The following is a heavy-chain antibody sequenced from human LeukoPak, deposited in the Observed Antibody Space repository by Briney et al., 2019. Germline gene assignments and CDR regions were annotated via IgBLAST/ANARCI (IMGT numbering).Heavy chain of an antibody. J-gene: IGHJ4*02. CDR2: ISYDGSNK. D-gene: IGHD6-19*01. CDR1: GFTFSSYG. V-gene: IGHV3-30*18. CDR3: AKVGKRIAVAGTPPDY. Sequence: GGSLRLSCAASGFTFSSYGMHWVRQAPGKGLEWVAVISYDGSNKYYADSVKGRFTISRDNSKNTLYLQMNSLRAEDTAVYYCAKVGKRIAVAGTPPDYWGQGTLVTVSS.